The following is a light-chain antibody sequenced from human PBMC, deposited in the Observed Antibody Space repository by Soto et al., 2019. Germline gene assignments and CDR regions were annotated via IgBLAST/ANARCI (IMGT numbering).Light chain of an antibody. CDR3: AAWDDGLNGWV. V-gene: IGLV1-44*01. J-gene: IGLJ3*02. CDR2: SSD. Sequence: QAVVTQPPSASGTPGQRVTISCSGSSSNIGSNTVNWYQQLSGTAPKLLIYSSDQRPSGVPDRFSGSRSGISASLAISGLQSEDEADYYCAAWDDGLNGWVFGGGTKVTVL. CDR1: SSNIGSNT.